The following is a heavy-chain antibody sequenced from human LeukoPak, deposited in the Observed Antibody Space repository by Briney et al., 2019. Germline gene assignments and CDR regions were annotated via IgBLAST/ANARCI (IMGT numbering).Heavy chain of an antibody. J-gene: IGHJ4*02. D-gene: IGHD6-19*01. CDR3: AKDLSSSGFRIDY. V-gene: IGHV3-23*01. Sequence: GGSLRLSCAASGFTFSSYAMSWVRQAPGKGLEWVSTISDSGVSTYCADSVKGRFTISRDNSKNTLYMQMNSLRAEYTAVYYCAKDLSSSGFRIDYWGQGTLVTVSS. CDR2: ISDSGVST. CDR1: GFTFSSYA.